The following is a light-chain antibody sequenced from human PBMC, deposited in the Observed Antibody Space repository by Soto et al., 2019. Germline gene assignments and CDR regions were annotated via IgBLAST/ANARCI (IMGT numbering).Light chain of an antibody. J-gene: IGKJ4*01. Sequence: EVVMTQSPATLSVSLGDRATLSCRASQSVSSNVAWYQQKPGQGPRLLIYGASTRATGIPARFSGSGSGTEFTLTISSLQSEDFAGYSCQQYNNWPLTFGGGTKVELK. V-gene: IGKV3-15*01. CDR1: QSVSSN. CDR2: GAS. CDR3: QQYNNWPLT.